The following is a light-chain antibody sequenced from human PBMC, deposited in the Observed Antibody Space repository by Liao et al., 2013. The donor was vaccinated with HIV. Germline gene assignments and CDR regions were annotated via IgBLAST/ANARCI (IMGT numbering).Light chain of an antibody. V-gene: IGLV3-1*01. CDR3: QAWDSNTAFFF. CDR2: HDG. Sequence: SYELTQPPSVSVSPGQTASITCSGDKLGDEYASWYQQKPGQAPVLVIFHDGDRPSGIPERFSGSNSGTTATLTISGAQATDEADYFCQAWDSNTAFFFFGPGTRVTVL. J-gene: IGLJ1*01. CDR1: KLGDEY.